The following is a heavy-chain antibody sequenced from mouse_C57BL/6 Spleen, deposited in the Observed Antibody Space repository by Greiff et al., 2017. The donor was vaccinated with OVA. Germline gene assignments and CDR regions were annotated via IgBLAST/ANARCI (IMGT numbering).Heavy chain of an antibody. V-gene: IGHV1-59*01. J-gene: IGHJ3*01. CDR2: IDPSDSYT. Sequence: QVQLQQSGAELVRPGTSVKLSCKASGYTFTSYWMHWVKQRPGQGLEWIGVIDPSDSYTNYNQKFKGKATLTVDTSSSTAYMQLSSLTSEDSAVYYCARRYLAYWGQGTLVTVSA. D-gene: IGHD2-14*01. CDR3: ARRYLAY. CDR1: GYTFTSYW.